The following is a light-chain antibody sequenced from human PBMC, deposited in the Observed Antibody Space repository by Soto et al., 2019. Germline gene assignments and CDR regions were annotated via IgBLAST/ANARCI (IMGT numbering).Light chain of an antibody. J-gene: IGLJ1*01. CDR2: END. Sequence: QSVLTQPPSVSAAPGQKVTMSCSGSSSNIGEYYVSWHQQLPGTAPKLLIYENDKRPSGIPDRFSGSKSGTSATLDITGLQTGDEADYYCGTWDSSLTTFVFVTGTKVTVL. V-gene: IGLV1-51*02. CDR1: SSNIGEYY. CDR3: GTWDSSLTTFV.